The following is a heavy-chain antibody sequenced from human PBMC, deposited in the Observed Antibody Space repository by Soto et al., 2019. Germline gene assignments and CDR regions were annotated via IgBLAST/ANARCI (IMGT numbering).Heavy chain of an antibody. CDR1: GYTFSSYG. CDR2: ISTYNGNT. Sequence: RASVKVSCKASGYTFSSYGITWVRQAPGQGPEWMGWISTYNGNTNYAQKFQGRVTLTTDTFTSTTNMELTSLTSDDTAVYYCARERDSSGSLSGYWGQGTLVTVSS. J-gene: IGHJ4*02. D-gene: IGHD3-22*01. CDR3: ARERDSSGSLSGY. V-gene: IGHV1-18*01.